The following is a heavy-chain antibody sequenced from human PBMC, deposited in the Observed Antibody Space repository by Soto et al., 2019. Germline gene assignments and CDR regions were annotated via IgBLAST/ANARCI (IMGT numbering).Heavy chain of an antibody. CDR3: ARVLITYYYGSGSYVPLDY. CDR1: GYTFTSYG. CDR2: ISAYNGNT. J-gene: IGHJ4*02. V-gene: IGHV1-18*01. Sequence: GASVKVSCKASGYTFTSYGISWVRQAPGQGLEWMGWISAYNGNTNYAQKLQGRVTMTTDTSTSTAYMELRSLRSDDTAVYYCARVLITYYYGSGSYVPLDYWGQGTLVTVSS. D-gene: IGHD3-10*01.